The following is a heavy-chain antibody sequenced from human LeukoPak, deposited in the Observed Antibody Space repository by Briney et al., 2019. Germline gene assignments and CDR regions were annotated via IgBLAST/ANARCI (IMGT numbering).Heavy chain of an antibody. CDR2: IYYSGST. CDR3: ARGRVRKDYDYVWGSYRYNWFDP. D-gene: IGHD3-16*02. CDR1: GGSISSGDYY. V-gene: IGHV4-30-4*01. J-gene: IGHJ5*02. Sequence: SQTLSLTCTVSGGSISSGDYYWSWIRQPPGKGLEWIGYIYYSGSTYYNPSLKSRVTISVDTSKNQFSLKLSSVTAADTAVYYCARGRVRKDYDYVWGSYRYNWFDPWGQGTLVTVSS.